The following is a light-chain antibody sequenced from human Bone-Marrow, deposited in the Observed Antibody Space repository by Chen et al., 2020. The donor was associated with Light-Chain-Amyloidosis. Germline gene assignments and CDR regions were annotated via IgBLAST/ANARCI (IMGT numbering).Light chain of an antibody. V-gene: IGLV2-14*03. Sequence: QSALSQPASVSGAPGQSITISCTGASSDVDGYDYVSWYQQHPGKAPKLIIYEVTHRPSGVSDRFSGSKSGNTASLTSSGRQTEDEADYYCNSYTSSSTVFGGGTKLTVL. CDR1: SSDVDGYDY. CDR3: NSYTSSSTV. J-gene: IGLJ3*02. CDR2: EVT.